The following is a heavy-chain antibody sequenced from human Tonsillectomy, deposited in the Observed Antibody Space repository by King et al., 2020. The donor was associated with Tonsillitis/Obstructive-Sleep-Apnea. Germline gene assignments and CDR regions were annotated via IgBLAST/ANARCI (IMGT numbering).Heavy chain of an antibody. CDR1: GGSISSYY. CDR3: AREGGSSTSCPDYYYYYGMDV. V-gene: IGHV4-4*07. D-gene: IGHD2-2*01. J-gene: IGHJ6*02. CDR2: IYTSGST. Sequence: VQLQESGPGLVKPSETLSLTCTVSGGSISSYYWSWIRQPAGKGLEWIGRIYTSGSTNYNPSLKSRVTMSVDTSKNQFSLKLSSVTAADTAVYYCAREGGSSTSCPDYYYYYGMDVWGQGTTVTVSS.